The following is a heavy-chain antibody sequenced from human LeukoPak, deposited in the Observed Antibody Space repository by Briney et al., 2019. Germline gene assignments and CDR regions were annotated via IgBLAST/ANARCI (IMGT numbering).Heavy chain of an antibody. D-gene: IGHD5-18*01. J-gene: IGHJ4*02. Sequence: PGGSLRLSCAASGFTFSSYAMSWVHQAPGKGLEWVSAISGSGGSTYYADSVKGRFTISRDNSKNTLYLQMNSLRAEDTAVYYCAKDQYSYGQGPDYWGQGTLVTVSS. V-gene: IGHV3-23*01. CDR1: GFTFSSYA. CDR3: AKDQYSYGQGPDY. CDR2: ISGSGGST.